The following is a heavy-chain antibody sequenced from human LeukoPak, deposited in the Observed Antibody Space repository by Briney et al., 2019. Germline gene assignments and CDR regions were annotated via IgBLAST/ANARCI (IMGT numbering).Heavy chain of an antibody. D-gene: IGHD6-19*01. CDR3: ASYYSSGWDFDY. J-gene: IGHJ4*02. Sequence: SVKVSCKASGGTFSSYAISWVRQAPGQGLEWMGGIISIFGTANYAQKFQGRVTITADESTSTAYMELSSLRSEDTAVYYCASYYSSGWDFDYWGQGTLVTVSS. V-gene: IGHV1-69*01. CDR1: GGTFSSYA. CDR2: IISIFGTA.